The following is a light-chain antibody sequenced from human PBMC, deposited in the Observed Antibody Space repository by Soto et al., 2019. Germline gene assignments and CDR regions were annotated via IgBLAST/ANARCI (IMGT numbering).Light chain of an antibody. CDR1: QSVSGN. Sequence: EIVMTQSPATLSVSPGDRITLSCRASQSVSGNLAWYQQKPGQPPRLLIYASSLRATGIPARFSGRGSGTDFTLTISSLQSEDFAVYYCQQYNKWPPLTFGGGTKVDIK. CDR2: ASS. V-gene: IGKV3-15*01. J-gene: IGKJ4*01. CDR3: QQYNKWPPLT.